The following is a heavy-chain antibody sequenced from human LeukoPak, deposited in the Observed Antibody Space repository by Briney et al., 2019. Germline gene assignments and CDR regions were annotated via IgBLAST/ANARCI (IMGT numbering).Heavy chain of an antibody. J-gene: IGHJ6*03. CDR2: ISYDGSNK. CDR3: ARDWDSDGSPERPDYYMDV. D-gene: IGHD5-24*01. V-gene: IGHV3-30*04. Sequence: GGALRLSCAGSGFTFSMYAMRWVRQAPGKGLDWVAVISYDGSNKYYADSVKGRFTISRDNSKNTLYLQMNSLRAEDTAVYYCARDWDSDGSPERPDYYMDVWGKGTTVTVSS. CDR1: GFTFSMYA.